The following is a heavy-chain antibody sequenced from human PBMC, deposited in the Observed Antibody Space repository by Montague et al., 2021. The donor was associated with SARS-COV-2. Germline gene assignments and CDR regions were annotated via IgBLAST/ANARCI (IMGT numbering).Heavy chain of an antibody. CDR1: GGSISSSSYY. V-gene: IGHV4-39*01. Sequence: SETLSLTCTVSGGSISSSSYYWGWIRQPPGKGLEWIGSIYYSGSTYYNPSLKSRVTISVDTSKNQFSLKLRSVTAADTAVYYCARPLNLYYYGSGSYSSWFDPWGQGTLVTVSS. J-gene: IGHJ5*02. CDR2: IYYSGST. D-gene: IGHD3-10*01. CDR3: ARPLNLYYYGSGSYSSWFDP.